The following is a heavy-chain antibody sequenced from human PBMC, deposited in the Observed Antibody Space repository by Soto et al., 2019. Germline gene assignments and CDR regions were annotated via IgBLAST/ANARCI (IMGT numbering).Heavy chain of an antibody. D-gene: IGHD5-12*01. V-gene: IGHV3-30*18. CDR3: AKDGIVATSPFDY. CDR1: GFTFSSYG. Sequence: VGSLRLSCAASGFTFSSYGMHWVRQAPGKGLEWVAVISYDGSNKYYADSVKGRFTISRDNSKNTLYLQMNSLRAEDTAVYYCAKDGIVATSPFDYWGQGTLVTVSS. J-gene: IGHJ4*02. CDR2: ISYDGSNK.